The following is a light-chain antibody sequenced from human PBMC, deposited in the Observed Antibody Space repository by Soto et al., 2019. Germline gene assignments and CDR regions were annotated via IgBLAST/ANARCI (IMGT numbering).Light chain of an antibody. J-gene: IGKJ1*01. CDR3: QQYDNWPRT. V-gene: IGKV3-15*01. CDR2: DAS. Sequence: VIAQFPVTLFVFPGERAPLSCRSSQSVRSNLAWYQQKPGQAPRLPISDASTRATGIPARFSGSGSGTEFTLTISSLQSEDFTFYYCQQYDNWPRTFGQGTKVDIK. CDR1: QSVRSN.